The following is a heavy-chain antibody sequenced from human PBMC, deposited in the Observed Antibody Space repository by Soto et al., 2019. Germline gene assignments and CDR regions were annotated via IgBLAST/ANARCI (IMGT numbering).Heavy chain of an antibody. J-gene: IGHJ4*02. Sequence: GASVKVSCKASGYIFTDYYMHWVRQAPGQKLEWMGWINPNNGSTNYSQKFQGRVTITRDTSASTAYMELSSLRSEDTAVYYCARGRRDYSGYYGYYFDYWGQGTLVTVSS. V-gene: IGHV1-2*02. D-gene: IGHD3-22*01. CDR1: GYIFTDYY. CDR2: INPNNGST. CDR3: ARGRRDYSGYYGYYFDY.